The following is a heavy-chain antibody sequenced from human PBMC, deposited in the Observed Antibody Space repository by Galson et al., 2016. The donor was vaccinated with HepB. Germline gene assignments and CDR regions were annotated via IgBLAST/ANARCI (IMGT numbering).Heavy chain of an antibody. V-gene: IGHV6-1*01. CDR2: TYYRCKWYN. CDR1: GDSVSSNSAA. CDR3: ARVRCSTFRCQNWFDP. D-gene: IGHD2/OR15-2a*01. Sequence: CAISGDSVSSNSAAWTWIRQSPLRGLEWLGRTYYRCKWYNDYAVSVKIRITINPDTSKNKFSLQLNSVTPEDTAVYYCARVRCSTFRCQNWFDPWGQGTLVTVSS. J-gene: IGHJ5*02.